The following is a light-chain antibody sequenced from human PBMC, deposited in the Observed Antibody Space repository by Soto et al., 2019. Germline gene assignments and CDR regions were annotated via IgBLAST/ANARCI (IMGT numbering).Light chain of an antibody. Sequence: DIVMTQSPATLSVAPGERVTFSCRASQGVSRKLAWYQHKPGQAPRLLISGASTGATGIPARFSGSGSGTDLNLTITSLEPEDFAVYYCQQRSNWPPITFGQGTRLDI. CDR2: GAS. CDR1: QGVSRK. V-gene: IGKV3-11*01. J-gene: IGKJ5*01. CDR3: QQRSNWPPIT.